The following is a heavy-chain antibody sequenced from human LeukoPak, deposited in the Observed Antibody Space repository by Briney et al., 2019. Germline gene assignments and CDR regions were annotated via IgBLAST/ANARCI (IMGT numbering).Heavy chain of an antibody. J-gene: IGHJ4*02. D-gene: IGHD3-22*01. CDR3: ARGGYYDKVFDY. CDR1: GYTFTGYY. Sequence: ASVKVSYKASGYTFTGYYMHWVRQAPGQGLEWMGWINPNSGGTNYAQKLQGRVTMTTDTSTSTAYMELRSLRSDDTAVYYCARGGYYDKVFDYWGQGTLVTVSS. V-gene: IGHV1-2*02. CDR2: INPNSGGT.